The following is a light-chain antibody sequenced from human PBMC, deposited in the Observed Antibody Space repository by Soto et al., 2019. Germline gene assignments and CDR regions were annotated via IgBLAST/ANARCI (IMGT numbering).Light chain of an antibody. CDR3: QSYDISLRGVV. J-gene: IGLJ2*01. CDR2: GNS. Sequence: QSVLTQPPSVSGAPGQRVTLSCTWSSSNIGAGYDVHWYQQLPGTAPKLLIYGNSNRPSGVPDRFSGSKSGNSHSLAITGLQAEDEADYYCQSYDISLRGVVFGGGNKLTVL. CDR1: SSNIGAGYD. V-gene: IGLV1-40*01.